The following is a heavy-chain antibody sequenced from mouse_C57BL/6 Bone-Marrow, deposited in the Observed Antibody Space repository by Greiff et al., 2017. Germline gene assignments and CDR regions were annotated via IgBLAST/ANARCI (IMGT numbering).Heavy chain of an antibody. CDR2: INPSTGGT. CDR3: ARLDYYGSSYDYAMDY. Sequence: VQLKQSGPELVKPGASVKISCKASGYSFTGYYMNWVKQSPEKSLEWIGEINPSTGGTTYNQKFKAKATLTVDKSSSTAYMQLKSLTSEDSAVYYCARLDYYGSSYDYAMDYWGQGTSVTVSS. CDR1: GYSFTGYY. D-gene: IGHD1-1*01. V-gene: IGHV1-42*01. J-gene: IGHJ4*01.